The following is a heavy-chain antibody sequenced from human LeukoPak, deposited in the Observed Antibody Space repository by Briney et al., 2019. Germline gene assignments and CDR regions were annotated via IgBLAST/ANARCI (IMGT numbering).Heavy chain of an antibody. Sequence: ASQTLSLTCAVSGRSISNAGYAWGWIRQPPGKGLEWIGYIYHSGSTYYNPSLKSRVTISVDRSKTQFSLKLSSVTAADTAVYYCARAVGSSGPYNWFDPWGQGTLVTVSS. CDR3: ARAVGSSGPYNWFDP. V-gene: IGHV4-30-2*01. CDR1: GRSISNAGYA. CDR2: IYHSGST. D-gene: IGHD3-22*01. J-gene: IGHJ5*02.